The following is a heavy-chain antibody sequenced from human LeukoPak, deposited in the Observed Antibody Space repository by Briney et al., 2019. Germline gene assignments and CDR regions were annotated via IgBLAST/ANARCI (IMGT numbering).Heavy chain of an antibody. D-gene: IGHD5-18*01. V-gene: IGHV4-31*03. CDR2: IYYSGST. CDR1: GGSISSGGYY. CDR3: ARVWGGDTAMDP. J-gene: IGHJ5*02. Sequence: PSETLSLTCTVSGGSISSGGYYWSWIRQHPGKGLEWIGYIYYSGSTYYNPSLKSRVTISVDTSKNQFSLKLSSVTAADTAVYYCARVWGGDTAMDPWGQGTLVTVSS.